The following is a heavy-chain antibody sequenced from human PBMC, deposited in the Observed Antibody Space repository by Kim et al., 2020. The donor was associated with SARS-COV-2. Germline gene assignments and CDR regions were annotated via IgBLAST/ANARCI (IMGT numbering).Heavy chain of an antibody. D-gene: IGHD6-13*01. CDR3: ARRSSWYDSAAEPENWFDP. CDR2: TYYRSKWYN. Sequence: SQTLSLTCAISGDRVSSNSAAWNWIRQSPSRGLEWLGRTYYRSKWYNDYAVSVKSRITINPDTSKNQFSLQLNSVTPEDTAVYYCARRSSWYDSAAEPENWFDPWGQGTLVTVSS. V-gene: IGHV6-1*01. J-gene: IGHJ5*02. CDR1: GDRVSSNSAA.